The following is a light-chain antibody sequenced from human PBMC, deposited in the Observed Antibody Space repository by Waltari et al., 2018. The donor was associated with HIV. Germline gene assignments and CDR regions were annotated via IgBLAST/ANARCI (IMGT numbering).Light chain of an antibody. CDR3: QQFHNWQHT. CDR1: QRLSSY. J-gene: IGKJ4*01. Sequence: EIVLTQSPPTLSVSPGETATLSCRASQRLSSYLAWYQHIPGQAPRLLIYGASTRATGTPVRFSGGGSGTEFSLTISSLRSEDSAVYYCQQFHNWQHTFGGGTKVEIK. V-gene: IGKV3-15*01. CDR2: GAS.